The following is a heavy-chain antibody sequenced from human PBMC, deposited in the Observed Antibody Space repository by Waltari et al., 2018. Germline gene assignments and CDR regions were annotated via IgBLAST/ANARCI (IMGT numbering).Heavy chain of an antibody. Sequence: QVQLQQWGAGLLKPSATLSLTCAVSGGSISSSSYYWGWIRQPPGKGLEWIGSIYYSGSTYYNPSLKSRVTISVDTSKNQFSLKLSSVTAADTAVYYCARDFGVVTPGGDWFDPWGQGTLVTVSS. V-gene: IGHV4-39*07. CDR1: GGSISSSSYY. J-gene: IGHJ5*02. CDR3: ARDFGVVTPGGDWFDP. D-gene: IGHD3-3*01. CDR2: IYYSGST.